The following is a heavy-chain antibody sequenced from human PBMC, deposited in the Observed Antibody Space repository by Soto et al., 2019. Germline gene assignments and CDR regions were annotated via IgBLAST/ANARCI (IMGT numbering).Heavy chain of an antibody. Sequence: VASVKVSCAASGFTFSSYAMSWVRQAPGKGLEWVSAISGSGGSTYYADSVKGRFTISRDNSKNTLYLQMNSLRAGDTAVYYCAKGPEDQWLRAFGYYYYGMDVWGQGTTVTVSS. CDR3: AKGPEDQWLRAFGYYYYGMDV. D-gene: IGHD5-12*01. J-gene: IGHJ6*02. V-gene: IGHV3-23*01. CDR2: ISGSGGST. CDR1: GFTFSSYA.